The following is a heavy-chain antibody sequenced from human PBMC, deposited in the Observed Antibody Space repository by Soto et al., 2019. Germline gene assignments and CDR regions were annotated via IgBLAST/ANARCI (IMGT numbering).Heavy chain of an antibody. Sequence: SVKVSCKASGGTFSSYAISWVRQAPGQGLEWMGGIIPIFGTANYAQKFQGRVTITADKSTSTAYMELSSLRSEDMAVYYCARGQPRENWFDPWGQGTLVTVSS. V-gene: IGHV1-69*06. D-gene: IGHD6-13*01. CDR1: GGTFSSYA. CDR3: ARGQPRENWFDP. J-gene: IGHJ5*02. CDR2: IIPIFGTA.